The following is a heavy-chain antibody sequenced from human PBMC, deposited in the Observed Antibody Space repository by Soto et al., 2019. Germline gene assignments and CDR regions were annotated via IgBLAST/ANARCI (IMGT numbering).Heavy chain of an antibody. D-gene: IGHD6-6*01. CDR2: ISSSSSTI. J-gene: IGHJ6*02. Sequence: PGGSLRLSCAASGFTFSSYSMNWVRQAPGKGLEWVSYISSSSSTIYYADSVKGRFTISRDNAKNSLYLQMNSLRDEDTAVYYCAILEYSSSSYGIDFWGRGTTVTVSS. V-gene: IGHV3-48*02. CDR1: GFTFSSYS. CDR3: AILEYSSSSYGIDF.